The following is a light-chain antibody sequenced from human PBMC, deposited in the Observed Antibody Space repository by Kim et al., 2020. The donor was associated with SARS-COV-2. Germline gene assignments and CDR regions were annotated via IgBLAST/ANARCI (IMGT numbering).Light chain of an antibody. V-gene: IGLV2-14*04. CDR2: DVS. CDR3: SSYTSSSTWV. J-gene: IGLJ1*01. CDR1: SSDVGGYNY. Sequence: GQSITISCTGTSSDVGGYNYVSWYQQHPGKAPTLMIYDVSKRPSGVSNRFSGSKSGNTASLTISGLQAEDEADYYCSSYTSSSTWVFGTGTKVTVL.